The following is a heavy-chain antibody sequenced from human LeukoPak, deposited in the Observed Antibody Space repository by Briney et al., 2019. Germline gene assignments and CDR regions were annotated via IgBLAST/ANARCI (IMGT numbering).Heavy chain of an antibody. CDR3: AKDSFDYVWRSYQAFNYYMDV. CDR1: GFTFSSYE. V-gene: IGHV3-7*01. CDR2: IKQDGSEK. D-gene: IGHD3-16*02. Sequence: QPGGSLRLSCAASGFTFSSYEMNWVRQAPGKGLEWVANIKQDGSEKYYVDSVRGRFIISRDNAKNSLYLQMNSLRAEDTAVYYCAKDSFDYVWRSYQAFNYYMDVWGKGTTVIISS. J-gene: IGHJ6*03.